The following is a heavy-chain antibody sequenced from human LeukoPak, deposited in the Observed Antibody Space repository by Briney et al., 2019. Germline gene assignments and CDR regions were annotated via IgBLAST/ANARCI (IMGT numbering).Heavy chain of an antibody. CDR3: VRSPACSGGDCYPNWFDP. J-gene: IGHJ5*02. CDR2: IYPGDSNT. Sequence: GESLKISCKSSGYSFTNNWIGWVRQMPGKGLEWMGIIYPGDSNTKYSPPFQGQVTISVDKSITTAYLQWSSLKASDTAMYYCVRSPACSGGDCYPNWFDPWGQGTLVTVSS. V-gene: IGHV5-51*01. D-gene: IGHD2-15*01. CDR1: GYSFTNNW.